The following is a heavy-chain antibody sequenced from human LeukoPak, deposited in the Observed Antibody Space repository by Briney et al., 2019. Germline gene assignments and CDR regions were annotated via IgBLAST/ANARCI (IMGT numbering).Heavy chain of an antibody. CDR2: IWYDGSNK. CDR1: GFTFSSYG. CDR3: ARALLLWFGDPNGYFDY. D-gene: IGHD3-10*01. V-gene: IGHV3-33*01. J-gene: IGHJ4*02. Sequence: GRSLRLSCAASGFTFSSYGMHWVRQAPGKGLEWVAVIWYDGSNKYYADSVKGRFTISRDNSKNTLYLQMNSLRAEDTAVYYCARALLLWFGDPNGYFDYWGQGTLVTVSS.